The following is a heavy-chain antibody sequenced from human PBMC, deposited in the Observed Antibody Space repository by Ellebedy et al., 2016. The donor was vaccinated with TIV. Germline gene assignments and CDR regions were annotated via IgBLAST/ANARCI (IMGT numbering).Heavy chain of an antibody. CDR1: GFTFSDYY. CDR2: ISSSGSSI. V-gene: IGHV3-11*01. Sequence: GESLKISCAASGFTFSDYYMSWIRQAPGKGLEWVSYISSSGSSIYYADSVKGRFTISRDNAKTSLYLQMNSLRAEDTAVYYCARGSQWLVEISFDYWGQGTLVTVSS. J-gene: IGHJ4*02. CDR3: ARGSQWLVEISFDY. D-gene: IGHD6-19*01.